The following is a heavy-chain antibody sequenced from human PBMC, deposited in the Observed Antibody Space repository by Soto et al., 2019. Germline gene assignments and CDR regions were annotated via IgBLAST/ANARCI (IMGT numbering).Heavy chain of an antibody. D-gene: IGHD2-8*01. J-gene: IGHJ6*02. CDR3: ARDMLIGCTNGVCYSGSYYYYYGMDV. CDR1: GGTFSSYA. Sequence: QVQLVQSGAEVKKPGSSVKVSCKASGGTFSSYAISWVRQAPGQGLEWMGGIIPIFGTANYAQKFQGRVTITADESTSTAYMELSSLRSEDTAVYYCARDMLIGCTNGVCYSGSYYYYYGMDVWGQGTTVTVSS. V-gene: IGHV1-69*01. CDR2: IIPIFGTA.